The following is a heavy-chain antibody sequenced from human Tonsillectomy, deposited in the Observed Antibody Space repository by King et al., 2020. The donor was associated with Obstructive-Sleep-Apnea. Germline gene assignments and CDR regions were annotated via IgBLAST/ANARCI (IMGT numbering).Heavy chain of an antibody. V-gene: IGHV2-5*01. CDR1: GFSRSTSGVG. CDR2: MYWNDDK. J-gene: IGHJ4*02. CDR3: AHRLERPVIITAFDY. D-gene: IGHD3-9*01. Sequence: ITLKESGPTLVKPTQTLTLTCTFSGFSRSTSGVGVGCIRQPPGKALDWVALMYWNDDKRYSPSLKSRLTITKETSKNQVVLTMTNMDPVDTATYYCAHRLERPVIITAFDYWGQGTLVTVSS.